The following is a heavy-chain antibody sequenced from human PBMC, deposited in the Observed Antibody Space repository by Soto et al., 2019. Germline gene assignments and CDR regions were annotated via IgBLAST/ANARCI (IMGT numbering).Heavy chain of an antibody. V-gene: IGHV6-1*01. J-gene: IGHJ4*02. CDR2: TYYRSKWYN. Sequence: QVPLQQSGPGLVKPSQTLSLTCVISGDSVSRNSAAWNWIRQSPSRGLEWLGRTYYRSKWYNDYAVSEKSRITINPDTSKNQFSLQLNSVTPEDTAVYYCARGSSSWPWGLDYWGQGTLVTVSS. D-gene: IGHD6-13*01. CDR3: ARGSSSWPWGLDY. CDR1: GDSVSRNSAA.